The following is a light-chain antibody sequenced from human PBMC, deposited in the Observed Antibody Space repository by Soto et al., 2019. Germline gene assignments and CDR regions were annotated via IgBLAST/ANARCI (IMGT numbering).Light chain of an antibody. CDR3: QQYGTSSRT. Sequence: IQMTQSPSTLSAFVGDRVTITCRASQTISTSLDWYQQKPGKAPKLLIYLASTLQSGVPARFSGSGSATEFTLSISSLQPDDFATYYCQQYGTSSRTFGQGTKVDIK. J-gene: IGKJ1*01. CDR2: LAS. V-gene: IGKV1-5*03. CDR1: QTISTS.